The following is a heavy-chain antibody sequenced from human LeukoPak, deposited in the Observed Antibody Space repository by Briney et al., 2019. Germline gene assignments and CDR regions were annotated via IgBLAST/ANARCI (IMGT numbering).Heavy chain of an antibody. CDR1: GFTFSSYE. CDR2: ISSSGIYI. V-gene: IGHV3-21*01. Sequence: GGSLRLSCAASGFTFSSYEMHWVRQSPGKGLEWVSSISSSGIYIYYADSVKGRFTISRDNAKNSLYLQMNSLRAEDTAVYYCARERAYYDSSGHDAFDIWGQGTMVTVSS. J-gene: IGHJ3*02. CDR3: ARERAYYDSSGHDAFDI. D-gene: IGHD3-22*01.